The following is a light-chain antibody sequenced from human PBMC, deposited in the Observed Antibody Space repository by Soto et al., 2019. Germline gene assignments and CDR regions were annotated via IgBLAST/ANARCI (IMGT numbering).Light chain of an antibody. CDR3: SSYAGSNNLGV. Sequence: QSLLTQPPSASRSPGQSGTISLPRTNSDVGGYNYVSWYQQHPGKAPKLMIYEVSKRPSGVPDRFSGSKSGNTASLTVSGLQAEDEADYYCSSYAGSNNLGVFGTGTKFTVL. CDR2: EVS. V-gene: IGLV2-8*01. CDR1: NSDVGGYNY. J-gene: IGLJ1*01.